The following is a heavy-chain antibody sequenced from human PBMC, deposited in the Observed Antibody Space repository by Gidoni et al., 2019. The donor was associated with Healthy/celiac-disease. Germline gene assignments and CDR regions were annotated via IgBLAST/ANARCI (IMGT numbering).Heavy chain of an antibody. CDR3: ARGPRNWNWFDP. CDR1: GGSFSGYY. J-gene: IGHJ5*02. D-gene: IGHD1-1*01. Sequence: QVQLQQWGAGLLKPSETLSLTCAVSGGSFSGYYWSWIRQPPGKGLEWIGEINHSGSTNYNPSLKSRVTISVDTSKNQFSLKLSSVTAADTAVYYCARGPRNWNWFDPWGQGTLVTVSS. CDR2: INHSGST. V-gene: IGHV4-34*01.